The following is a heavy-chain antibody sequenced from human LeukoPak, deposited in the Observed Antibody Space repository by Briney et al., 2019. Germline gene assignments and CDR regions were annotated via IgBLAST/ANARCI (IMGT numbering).Heavy chain of an antibody. CDR2: INPNSGDT. V-gene: IGHV1-2*02. CDR1: GYTFTTYY. D-gene: IGHD2-2*01. J-gene: IGHJ5*02. Sequence: ASVKVSCKASGYTFTTYYMHWVRQAPGQGLEWMGWINPNSGDTHYAQKFQGRVTMTRDTSISTAYMDLNSLISDDTAVYYCARVRYQLLFEGNWFDPWGQGTLVTVSS. CDR3: ARVRYQLLFEGNWFDP.